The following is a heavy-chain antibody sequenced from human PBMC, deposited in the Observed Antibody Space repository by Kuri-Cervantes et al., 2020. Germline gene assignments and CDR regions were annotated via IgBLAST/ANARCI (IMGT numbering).Heavy chain of an antibody. CDR1: GGSISSSNW. CDR2: IYHSGSI. CDR3: ARLSRASSGWYSPFDY. V-gene: IGHV4-4*02. Sequence: SETLSLTCAVSGGSISSSNWWSWVRQPPGKGLEWIGEIYHSGSINYNPSFKSRVTISVDKSKNQFSLKLSSVTAADTALYYCARLSRASSGWYSPFDYWGQGTLVTVSS. J-gene: IGHJ4*02. D-gene: IGHD6-19*01.